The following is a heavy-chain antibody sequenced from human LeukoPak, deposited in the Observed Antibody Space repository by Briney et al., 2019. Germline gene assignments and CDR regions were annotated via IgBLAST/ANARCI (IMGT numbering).Heavy chain of an antibody. CDR2: IKQEGSEK. D-gene: IGHD2-2*02. CDR3: ASRCSSTSCYKQSNDY. Sequence: GGSLRLSCAASGFTFSSYWMSWVRQAPGKGLEWVANIKQEGSEKYYVDSVKGRFTISRDNAKNSLYLQMNSLRAEDTAVYYCASRCSSTSCYKQSNDYWGQGTLVTVSS. CDR1: GFTFSSYW. V-gene: IGHV3-7*01. J-gene: IGHJ4*02.